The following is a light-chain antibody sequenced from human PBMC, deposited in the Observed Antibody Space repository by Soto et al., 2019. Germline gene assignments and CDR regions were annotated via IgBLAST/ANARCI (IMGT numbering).Light chain of an antibody. V-gene: IGKV3-15*01. CDR3: QQYRSWPRT. CDR1: QSVGGN. Sequence: EIVMTQSPATLSVSPGERATLSCRASQSVGGNLAWFQQKPGQAPRLLISGASTRATGIPARFSGSGSGTDFTLTISSPQSEDFAVYYCQQYRSWPRTFGQGTKVDIK. CDR2: GAS. J-gene: IGKJ1*01.